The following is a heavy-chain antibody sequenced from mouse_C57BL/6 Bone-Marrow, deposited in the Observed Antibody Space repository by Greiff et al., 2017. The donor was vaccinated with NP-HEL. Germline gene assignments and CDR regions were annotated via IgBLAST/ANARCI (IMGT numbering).Heavy chain of an antibody. V-gene: IGHV1-19*01. D-gene: IGHD2-4*01. CDR2: INPYNGGT. CDR1: GYTFTDYY. Sequence: VQLKQSGPVLVKPGASVKMSCKASGYTFTDYYMNWVKQSHGKSLEWIGVINPYNGGTSYNQKFKGKATLTVDKSSSTAYMELNSLTSEDSAVYYCARGDYGAPYWYFDVWGTGTTVTVSS. CDR3: ARGDYGAPYWYFDV. J-gene: IGHJ1*03.